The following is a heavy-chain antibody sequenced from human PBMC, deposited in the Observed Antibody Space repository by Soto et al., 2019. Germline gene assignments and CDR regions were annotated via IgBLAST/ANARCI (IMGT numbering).Heavy chain of an antibody. J-gene: IGHJ4*02. CDR3: ARAPSWYIFDY. CDR2: INAANGNT. V-gene: IGHV1-3*01. Sequence: ASVKGSCKASGYTLSTYATHWVRQAPGQRLEWMGWINAANGNTKYSQKFQGRVTITRDTSASTAYMELSSLRSEDTAVYYCARAPSWYIFDYWGQGTLVTVSS. D-gene: IGHD6-13*01. CDR1: GYTLSTYA.